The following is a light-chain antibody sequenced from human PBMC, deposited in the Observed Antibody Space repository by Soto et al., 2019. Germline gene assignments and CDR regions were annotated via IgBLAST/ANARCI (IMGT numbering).Light chain of an antibody. CDR2: AAS. CDR3: QQLNSYPNT. J-gene: IGKJ4*01. Sequence: DIQLTQSPSFLSASVGDRVTIACRASQDISSYLAWYQQKPGKAPKLLIYAASTLQSGVPSRFSGSGSGTEFTLTISSLQPEDFATYYCQQLNSYPNTFGGGTKVEIK. CDR1: QDISSY. V-gene: IGKV1-9*01.